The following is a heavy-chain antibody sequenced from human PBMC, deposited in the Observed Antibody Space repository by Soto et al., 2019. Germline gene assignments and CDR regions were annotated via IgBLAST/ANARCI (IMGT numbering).Heavy chain of an antibody. CDR2: INSDGSST. CDR3: ARGVLTGYPPYYFDY. D-gene: IGHD3-9*01. Sequence: GGSLRLSCAASGFTFSSYWMHWVRQAPGKGLVWVSRINSDGSSTSYADSVKGRFTISRDNAKNTLYLQMNSLRAEDTAVYYCARGVLTGYPPYYFDYWAQGTLVTVSS. V-gene: IGHV3-74*01. J-gene: IGHJ4*02. CDR1: GFTFSSYW.